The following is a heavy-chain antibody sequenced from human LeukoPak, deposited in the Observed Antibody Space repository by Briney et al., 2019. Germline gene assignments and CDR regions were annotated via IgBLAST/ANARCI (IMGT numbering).Heavy chain of an antibody. CDR1: GYTFTSYG. CDR3: ARSQTYYHGSGSYPYDY. V-gene: IGHV1-18*01. Sequence: ASVKVSCKASGYTFTSYGISWVRQAPGQGLEWMGWISAYNGNTNYAQKLQGRVTMTTDTSTSTAYMELRSLRSDDTAVYYCARSQTYYHGSGSYPYDYWGQGTLVTVSS. D-gene: IGHD3-10*01. J-gene: IGHJ4*02. CDR2: ISAYNGNT.